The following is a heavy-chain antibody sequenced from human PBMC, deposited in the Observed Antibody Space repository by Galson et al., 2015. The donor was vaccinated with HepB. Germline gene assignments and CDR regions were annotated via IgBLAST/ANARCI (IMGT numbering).Heavy chain of an antibody. V-gene: IGHV3-23*01. D-gene: IGHD3-9*01. CDR3: AKDPVATYYDILTGPGGFDY. Sequence: SLRLSCAASGFTFSSYAMSWVRQAPGKGLEWVSAISGSGGSTYYADSVKGRFTISRDNSKNTLYLQMNSLRAEDTAVYYCAKDPVATYYDILTGPGGFDYWGQGTLVTVSS. J-gene: IGHJ4*02. CDR2: ISGSGGST. CDR1: GFTFSSYA.